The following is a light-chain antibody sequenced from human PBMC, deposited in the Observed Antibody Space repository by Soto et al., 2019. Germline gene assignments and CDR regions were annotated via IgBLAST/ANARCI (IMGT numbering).Light chain of an antibody. J-gene: IGLJ3*02. V-gene: IGLV2-8*01. Sequence: QSALTQPPSASGSPGQSVTISCTGTSSDVGAYKYVSWYQQYPGKAPKLMIYEVTKRPSGVPDRFSGSKSGNTASLTVSGXXXXXXXDYYCTSYVGNDIWVFGGGTKLTV. CDR2: EVT. CDR1: SSDVGAYKY. CDR3: TSYVGNDIWV.